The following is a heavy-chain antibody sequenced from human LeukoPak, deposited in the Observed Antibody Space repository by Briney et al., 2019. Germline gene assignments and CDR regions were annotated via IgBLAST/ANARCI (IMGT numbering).Heavy chain of an antibody. J-gene: IGHJ5*02. CDR1: GFTFSSYW. CDR3: ARDREITVVTPNNWFDP. D-gene: IGHD2-21*02. CDR2: INSDGSST. V-gene: IGHV3-74*01. Sequence: GGSLRLSCAASGFTFSSYWMHWVRQAPGKGLVWVSRINSDGSSTSYADSVKGRFTISRDNAKNTLYLQMNSLRAEDTAVYYCARDREITVVTPNNWFDPWGQGTLVTVSS.